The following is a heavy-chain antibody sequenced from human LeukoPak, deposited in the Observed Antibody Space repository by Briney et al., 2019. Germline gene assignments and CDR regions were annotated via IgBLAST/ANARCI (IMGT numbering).Heavy chain of an antibody. Sequence: SVKVSCKASGGTFSSYAISWVRQAPGQGLEWMGRIIPMLGLTNYAQKFQGRVTITADTSTSTAYMELSSLRSEDTAVYFCARGFGSSSSYVSDFDFWGQGTLVTVSS. V-gene: IGHV1-69*04. J-gene: IGHJ4*02. CDR3: ARGFGSSSSYVSDFDF. CDR2: IIPMLGLT. CDR1: GGTFSSYA. D-gene: IGHD6-13*01.